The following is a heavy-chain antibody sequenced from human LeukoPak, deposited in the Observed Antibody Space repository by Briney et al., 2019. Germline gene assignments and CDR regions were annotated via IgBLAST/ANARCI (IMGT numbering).Heavy chain of an antibody. CDR3: ARARYCSSTSCYNYYYYMDV. V-gene: IGHV3-21*01. D-gene: IGHD2-2*02. Sequence: KTGGSLRLSCAASGFTFSSYSMNWVRQAPGKGLEWVSSISSSSSYIYYADSVKGRFTISRDNAKNSLYLQMNSLRAEDTAVYYCARARYCSSTSCYNYYYYMDVWGKGTTVTVSS. J-gene: IGHJ6*03. CDR1: GFTFSSYS. CDR2: ISSSSSYI.